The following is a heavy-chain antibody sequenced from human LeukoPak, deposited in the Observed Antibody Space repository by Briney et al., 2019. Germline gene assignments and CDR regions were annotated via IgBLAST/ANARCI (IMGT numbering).Heavy chain of an antibody. Sequence: ASVKVSCKASGYMFTEYFLHWVRQAPGQGLEWMGYINPNSGDTNFPQKLQGRVTVTSDTSIRTAYMELSRLRSDDTAVYYCARDLDPDCSGGSCYLYYYYGMDVWGQGTTVTVSS. D-gene: IGHD2-15*01. J-gene: IGHJ6*02. CDR3: ARDLDPDCSGGSCYLYYYYGMDV. CDR2: INPNSGDT. V-gene: IGHV1-2*02. CDR1: GYMFTEYF.